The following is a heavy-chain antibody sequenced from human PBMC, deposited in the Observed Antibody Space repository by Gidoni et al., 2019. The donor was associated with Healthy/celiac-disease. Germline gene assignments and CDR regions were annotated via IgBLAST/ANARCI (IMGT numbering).Heavy chain of an antibody. Sequence: QVQLQESGPGLVKPSETLSLTCTVSGGSVSSGSYYWSWIRQPPGKGLEWIGYIYSSGSTNYNPSLKSRVTISVDTSKNQFSLKLSSVTAADTAVYYCARDAYGDYPALDYWGQGTLVTVSS. D-gene: IGHD4-17*01. CDR1: GGSVSSGSYY. V-gene: IGHV4-61*01. CDR2: IYSSGST. CDR3: ARDAYGDYPALDY. J-gene: IGHJ4*02.